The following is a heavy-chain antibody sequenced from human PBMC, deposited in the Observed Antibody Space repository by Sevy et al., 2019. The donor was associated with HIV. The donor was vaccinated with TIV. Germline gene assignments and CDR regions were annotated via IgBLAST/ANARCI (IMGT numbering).Heavy chain of an antibody. CDR2: VFYFGNT. CDR3: ATDQYYDILTGLYAMDV. V-gene: IGHV4-61*01. Sequence: SETLSLTCSVSGASVSSANDYWSWIRQPPGKGLEWIGYVFYFGNTNYNPYLKCRATISLDTSKKQFSLKLTSGPAADTAIYYCATDQYYDILTGLYAMDVWGQGTTVTVSS. CDR1: GASVSSANDY. D-gene: IGHD3-9*01. J-gene: IGHJ6*02.